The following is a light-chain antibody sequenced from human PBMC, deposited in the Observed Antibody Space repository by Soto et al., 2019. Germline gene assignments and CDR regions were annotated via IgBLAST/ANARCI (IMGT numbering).Light chain of an antibody. Sequence: DIQRTQSPSTLSASVGDRFTITCRASQSISSWLAWYQQKPGTAPKLLIYEASSLENGVPSRFSGSGSETEFTLTISSLQPDDFATYYCQQYNSYWTFGQGTKVDIK. V-gene: IGKV1-5*01. CDR3: QQYNSYWT. J-gene: IGKJ1*01. CDR1: QSISSW. CDR2: EAS.